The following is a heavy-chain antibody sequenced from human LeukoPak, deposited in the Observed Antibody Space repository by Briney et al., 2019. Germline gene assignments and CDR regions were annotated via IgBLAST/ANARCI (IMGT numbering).Heavy chain of an antibody. CDR3: ARGPANHYGMDV. J-gene: IGHJ6*02. Sequence: GGSLRLSCAASGFIFDDYGMSWVRQAPGKGLEWVSGTNWNGGSTSYADSVKGRFTISRNNAKNSLYLQMNGLRVEDTALYHCARGPANHYGMDVWGQGTTVTVSS. CDR2: TNWNGGST. V-gene: IGHV3-20*01. D-gene: IGHD4/OR15-4a*01. CDR1: GFIFDDYG.